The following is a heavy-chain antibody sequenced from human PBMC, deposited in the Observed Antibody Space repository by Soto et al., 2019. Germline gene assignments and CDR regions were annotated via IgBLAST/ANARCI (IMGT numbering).Heavy chain of an antibody. CDR2: IWYDGSNK. D-gene: IGHD6-19*01. Sequence: QVQLVESGGAVVQPGRSLRLSCAASGFTFSSYGMHWVRQAPGKGLEWVAVIWYDGSNKYYADSVKGRFTIARDNSKNTLYLQMNSLRAEDTAVYYCARETYSSGWNFDYWGQGTLVTVSS. CDR1: GFTFSSYG. V-gene: IGHV3-33*01. CDR3: ARETYSSGWNFDY. J-gene: IGHJ4*02.